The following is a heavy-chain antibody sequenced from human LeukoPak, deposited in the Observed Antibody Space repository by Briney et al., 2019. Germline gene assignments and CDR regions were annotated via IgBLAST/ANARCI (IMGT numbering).Heavy chain of an antibody. D-gene: IGHD5-18*01. CDR2: INPNSGGT. J-gene: IGHJ4*02. CDR1: GYTFTGYY. Sequence: GASVKVSCEASGYTFTGYYMHWVRQAPGQGLEWMGWINPNSGGTNYAQKFQGRVTMTRDTSTSTVYMELSSLRSEDTAVYYCARDRGYSYGYSFDYWGQGTLVTVSS. V-gene: IGHV1-2*02. CDR3: ARDRGYSYGYSFDY.